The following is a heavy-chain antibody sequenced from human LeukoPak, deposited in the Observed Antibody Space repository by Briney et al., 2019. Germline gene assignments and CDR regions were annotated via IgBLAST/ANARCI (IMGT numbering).Heavy chain of an antibody. D-gene: IGHD6-13*01. CDR2: TNPNSGGT. CDR1: EYTFTGYY. J-gene: IGHJ4*02. Sequence: ASVKVSCKASEYTFTGYYMHWVRQAPGQGLEWMGWTNPNSGGTNYAQKFQGRVTMTRDTSISTAYMELSRLTSDDTAFYYCARAAAGTSLFDYWGQGTLVTVSS. V-gene: IGHV1-2*02. CDR3: ARAAAGTSLFDY.